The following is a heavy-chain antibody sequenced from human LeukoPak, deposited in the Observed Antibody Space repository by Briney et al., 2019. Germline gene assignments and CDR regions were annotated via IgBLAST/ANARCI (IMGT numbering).Heavy chain of an antibody. CDR2: INSDGSST. J-gene: IGHJ4*02. CDR1: GFTFSSYW. V-gene: IGHV3-74*01. Sequence: GGSLRLSCAASGFTFSSYWMHWVRKAQGKGLVWVSRINSDGSSTSYADSVKGRFTVSRDNAKNTLYLQMNSLRAEDTAVYYCGNLDTPMGYWGQGTLVTVSS. CDR3: GNLDTPMGY. D-gene: IGHD5-18*01.